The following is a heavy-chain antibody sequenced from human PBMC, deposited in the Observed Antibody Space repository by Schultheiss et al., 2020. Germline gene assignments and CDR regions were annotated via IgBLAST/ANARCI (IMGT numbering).Heavy chain of an antibody. D-gene: IGHD2-15*01. J-gene: IGHJ4*02. CDR1: GGSFSGYY. Sequence: SETLSLTCAVYGGSFSGYYWSWIRQPAGKGLEWIGEINHSGSTNYNPSLKSRVTISVDTSKNQFSLKLSSVTAADTAVYYCARGWWKAAYYFDYWGQGTLVTVSS. CDR3: ARGWWKAAYYFDY. CDR2: INHSGST. V-gene: IGHV4-34*01.